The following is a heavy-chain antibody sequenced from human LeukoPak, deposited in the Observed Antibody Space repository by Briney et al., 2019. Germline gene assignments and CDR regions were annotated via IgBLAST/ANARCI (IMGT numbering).Heavy chain of an antibody. V-gene: IGHV3-53*01. CDR3: ARVREPAYSYDY. J-gene: IGHJ4*02. Sequence: GGSLRLSCAASGFTFRSDWMSWVRQAPGKGLEWVSVIYSGGSTYYADSVKGRFTISRDNSKNTLYLQMNSLRAEDTAVYYCARVREPAYSYDYWGQGTLVTVSS. D-gene: IGHD5-18*01. CDR2: IYSGGST. CDR1: GFTFRSDW.